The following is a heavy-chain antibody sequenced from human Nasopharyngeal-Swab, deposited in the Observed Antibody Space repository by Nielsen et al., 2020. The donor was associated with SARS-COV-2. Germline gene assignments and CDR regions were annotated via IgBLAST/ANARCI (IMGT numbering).Heavy chain of an antibody. CDR2: ISYDGSDP. CDR3: VKGPRYSRNWYDLPPSFDF. V-gene: IGHV3-30*18. J-gene: IGHJ4*02. D-gene: IGHD6-13*01. CDR1: GFTFSTYA. Sequence: GGSLTLSCSSSGFTFSTYAMHWVRQPPGNVLECVAFISYDGSDPSSADSVQGRFTVSRDNSKNTLYLQMNSLKVEDTAVYYCVKGPRYSRNWYDLPPSFDFWGQGTLVTVSS.